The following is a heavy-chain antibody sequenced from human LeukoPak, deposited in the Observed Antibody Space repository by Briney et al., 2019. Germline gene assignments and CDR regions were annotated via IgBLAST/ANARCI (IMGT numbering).Heavy chain of an antibody. CDR2: ISGSGGST. CDR1: GFTFSSYA. J-gene: IGHJ4*02. D-gene: IGHD3-10*01. V-gene: IGHV3-23*01. CDR3: AKVSYHYYGSGSYVLGY. Sequence: PGGSLRLSCAASGFTFSSYAMSWVRQAPGKGLEWVSAISGSGGSTYYADSVKGRFTISRDNSKNTLYLQMNSLRAEDTAVYYCAKVSYHYYGSGSYVLGYWGQGTLVTVSS.